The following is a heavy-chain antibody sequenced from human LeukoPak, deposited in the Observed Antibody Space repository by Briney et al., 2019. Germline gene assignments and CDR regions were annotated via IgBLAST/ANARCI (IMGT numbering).Heavy chain of an antibody. Sequence: SETLNLTCTVSGYPMRSFYWSFIRQAAGKGLEWIERIHTSGTTWYYASLKRRVAMSVDTSKNEFSLSLTSVITADTSVYYCAGGDLYDGGGRNWFDPWGQGTLVTVSS. CDR1: GYPMRSFY. D-gene: IGHD3-10*02. CDR3: AGGDLYDGGGRNWFDP. J-gene: IGHJ5*02. V-gene: IGHV4-4*07. CDR2: IHTSGTT.